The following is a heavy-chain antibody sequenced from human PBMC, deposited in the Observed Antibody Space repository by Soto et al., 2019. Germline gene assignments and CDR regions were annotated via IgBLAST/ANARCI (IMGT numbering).Heavy chain of an antibody. CDR1: GYSISSGYY. CDR3: ARERPTVTVFDY. Sequence: PSETLSLTCAVSGYSISSGYYWGWIRQPPGKGLEWIGSIYHSGSTYYNPSLKSRVTISVDTSKNQFSLKLSSVTAADTAVYYCARERPTVTVFDYWGQGTLVTFSS. CDR2: IYHSGST. J-gene: IGHJ4*02. D-gene: IGHD4-17*01. V-gene: IGHV4-38-2*02.